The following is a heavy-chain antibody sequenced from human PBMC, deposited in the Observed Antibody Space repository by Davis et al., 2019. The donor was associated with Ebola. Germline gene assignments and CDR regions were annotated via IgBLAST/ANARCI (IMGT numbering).Heavy chain of an antibody. CDR2: IKQDGSEK. CDR1: GFTFSSYC. V-gene: IGHV3-7*01. Sequence: GGSLRLSCAASGFTFSSYCMSWVCQAPGKGLEWVGNIKQDGSEKYYVDSVKGRFTISRDNAKNSLYLQMNSLRAEDTAVYYCARGDVVVAATRDYWGQGTLVTVSS. D-gene: IGHD2-15*01. CDR3: ARGDVVVAATRDY. J-gene: IGHJ4*02.